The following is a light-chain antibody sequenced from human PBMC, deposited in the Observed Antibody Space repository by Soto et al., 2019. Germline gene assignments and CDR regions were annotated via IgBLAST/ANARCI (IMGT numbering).Light chain of an antibody. V-gene: IGLV1-44*01. J-gene: IGLJ3*02. CDR3: ATWDDKLNGPIWV. CDR2: SYN. CDR1: SSNIGSHS. Sequence: QSVLTQPPSASGTPGQTVTISCSGSSSNIGSHSVNWYQQLPGTAPKLIIYSYNQRPSGVPDRFSGSQSGTSASLAINGLQSDDEAYYYCATWDDKLNGPIWVFGGGTKLTVL.